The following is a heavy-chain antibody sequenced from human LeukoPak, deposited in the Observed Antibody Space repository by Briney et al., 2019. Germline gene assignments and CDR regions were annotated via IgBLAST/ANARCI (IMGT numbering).Heavy chain of an antibody. CDR2: ISSSSSYT. CDR1: GVTFSNYT. V-gene: IGHV3-11*05. Sequence: GGSLRLSCAASGVTFSNYTMSWIRQAPGKGLEWVSYISSSSSYTNYADSVKGRFTISRDNAKNSLYLQMNSLRAEDTAVYYCARAPFKNWFDPWGQGTLVTVSS. J-gene: IGHJ5*02. CDR3: ARAPFKNWFDP. D-gene: IGHD2/OR15-2a*01.